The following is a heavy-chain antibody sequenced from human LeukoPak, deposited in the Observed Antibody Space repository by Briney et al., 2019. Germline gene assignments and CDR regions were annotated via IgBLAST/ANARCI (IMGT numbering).Heavy chain of an antibody. J-gene: IGHJ4*02. D-gene: IGHD1-14*01. Sequence: GGSLRLSCAASGFTFSDYYMSWIRQAPGKGLEWVSSISSNSIYVFYADSMKGRFTISRDNAKNSLSLQMNSLRAEDTAVYYCARDQVDRIWYFDYWGQETLVTVSS. CDR3: ARDQVDRIWYFDY. CDR2: ISSNSIYV. V-gene: IGHV3-11*06. CDR1: GFTFSDYY.